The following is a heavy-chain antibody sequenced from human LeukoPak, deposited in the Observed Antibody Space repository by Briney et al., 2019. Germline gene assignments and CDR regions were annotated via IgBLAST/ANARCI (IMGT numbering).Heavy chain of an antibody. D-gene: IGHD3-22*01. CDR2: IKSKTDGGTT. Sequence: GGSLRLSCAASGFTFSSYAMSWVRQAPGKGLEWVGRIKSKTDGGTTDYAAPVKGRFTISRDDSKNTLYLQMNSLKTEDTAVYYCTGYDSSGYYLGDAFDIWGQGTMVTVSS. J-gene: IGHJ3*02. CDR1: GFTFSSYA. CDR3: TGYDSSGYYLGDAFDI. V-gene: IGHV3-15*01.